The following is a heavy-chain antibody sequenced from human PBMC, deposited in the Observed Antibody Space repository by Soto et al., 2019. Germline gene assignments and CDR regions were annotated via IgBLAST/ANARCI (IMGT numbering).Heavy chain of an antibody. J-gene: IGHJ3*02. D-gene: IGHD3-22*01. CDR2: IYYSGST. V-gene: IGHV4-39*01. CDR3: ASWGYYYDSSGYYYETDAFDI. CDR1: GGSISSSSYY. Sequence: SETLSLTCTVSGGSISSSSYYWGWIRQPPGKGLEWIGSIYYSGSTYYNPSLKSRVTISVDTSKNQFSLKLSSVTAADTAVYYCASWGYYYDSSGYYYETDAFDIWGQGTMVTVS.